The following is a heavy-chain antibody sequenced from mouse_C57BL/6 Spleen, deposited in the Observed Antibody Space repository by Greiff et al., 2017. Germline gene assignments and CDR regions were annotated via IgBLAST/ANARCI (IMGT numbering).Heavy chain of an antibody. D-gene: IGHD2-2*01. CDR3: ARRDGNDVWYFDV. J-gene: IGHJ1*03. CDR2: IRNKANGYTT. CDR1: GFTFTDYY. V-gene: IGHV7-3*01. Sequence: EVKLMESGGGLVQPGGSLSLSCAASGFTFTDYYMSWVRQPPGKALEWLGFIRNKANGYTTEYSASVKGRFTISRDNSQSILYLQMNALRAEDSATYYCARRDGNDVWYFDVWGTGTTVTVSS.